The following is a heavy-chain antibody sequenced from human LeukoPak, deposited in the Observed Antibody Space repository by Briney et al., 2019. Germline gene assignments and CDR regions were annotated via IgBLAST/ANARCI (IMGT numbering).Heavy chain of an antibody. V-gene: IGHV3-48*04. Sequence: HAGGSLRLSCAASGFTFSSYSMTWVRQAPGKGLEWVSYISSSSSTIYYTDSVKGRFTISRDNAKNSLYLQMNSLRAEDTAVYYCARTSYCTNGVCLENAFDIWGQGTMVTVSS. J-gene: IGHJ3*02. D-gene: IGHD2-8*01. CDR1: GFTFSSYS. CDR3: ARTSYCTNGVCLENAFDI. CDR2: ISSSSSTI.